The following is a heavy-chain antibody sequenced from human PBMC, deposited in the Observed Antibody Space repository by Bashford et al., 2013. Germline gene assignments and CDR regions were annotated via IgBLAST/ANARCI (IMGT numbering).Heavy chain of an antibody. D-gene: IGHD2/OR15-2a*01. CDR2: INTYNGNT. V-gene: IGHV1-18*01. CDR1: DDAFSNYG. J-gene: IGHJ3*01. CDR3: ARVFVGPKHLCLTS. Sequence: VASVKVSCKTSDDAFSNYGVAWVRQAPGQGLEWMGWINTYNGNTDYAQKFQGRVTITTDTSTTTAYMELKSLRSDDTAVYYCARVFVGPKHLCLTSWGQGTRVTVSS.